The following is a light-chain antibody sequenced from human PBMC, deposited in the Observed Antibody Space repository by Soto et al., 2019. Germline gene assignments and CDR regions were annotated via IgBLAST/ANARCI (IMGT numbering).Light chain of an antibody. V-gene: IGKV3-15*01. J-gene: IGKJ1*01. CDR3: QQYNNWLVT. CDR2: GAS. Sequence: EIVMTQSPATLSVSPGERATLSCRASQSVSSNLAWYQQRPGQAPRLLIYGASTRATGIPDRFSGSGSGTEFTLTITSLQSEDFAVYCCQQYNNWLVTFGQGTKVEIK. CDR1: QSVSSN.